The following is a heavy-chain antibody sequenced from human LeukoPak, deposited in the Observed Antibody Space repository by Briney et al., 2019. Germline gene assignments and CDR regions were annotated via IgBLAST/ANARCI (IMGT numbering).Heavy chain of an antibody. CDR2: INNNGGST. D-gene: IGHD1-7*01. V-gene: IGHV3-64*01. J-gene: IGHJ2*01. CDR3: ASSPPSGTTWYFDL. Sequence: GGSLRLSCAASGFTFSSHAMHWVRQAPGKGLEYVSAINNNGGSTYYANSVKGRFTISRDNSKNTLYLQMGSLRAEDMAVYYCASSPPSGTTWYFDLWGRGTLVTVSS. CDR1: GFTFSSHA.